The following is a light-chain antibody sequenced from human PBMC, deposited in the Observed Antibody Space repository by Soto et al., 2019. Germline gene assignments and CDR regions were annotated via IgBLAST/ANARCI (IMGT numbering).Light chain of an antibody. CDR3: QHTFTPPQS. J-gene: IGKJ2*01. CDR1: QGLSGF. V-gene: IGKV1-39*01. Sequence: DIQMTQSPSSLSASVGDIVTITCRSSQGLSGFLNRYQQQPGKAPKLLIYASFSLQSGVPSRFSGTGSGTDFRLTINSLQHHDFATYSCQHTFTPPQSFGQGTTVEIK. CDR2: ASF.